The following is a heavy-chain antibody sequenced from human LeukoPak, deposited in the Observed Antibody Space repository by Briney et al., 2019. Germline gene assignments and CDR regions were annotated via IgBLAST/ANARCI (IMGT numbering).Heavy chain of an antibody. V-gene: IGHV1-69-2*01. Sequence: GASVKVSCKASGYTFTDYYMHWVQQAPGKGLEWMGRVDPEDGETIYAEKFQGRVTITADTSTDTAYMELSSLRSEDTAVYYCARWWEAAALDAFDIWGQGTMVTVSS. D-gene: IGHD6-13*01. CDR3: ARWWEAAALDAFDI. J-gene: IGHJ3*02. CDR2: VDPEDGET. CDR1: GYTFTDYY.